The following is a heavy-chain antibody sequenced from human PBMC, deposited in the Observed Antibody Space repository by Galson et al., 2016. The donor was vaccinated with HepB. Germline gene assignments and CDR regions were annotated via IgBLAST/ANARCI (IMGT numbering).Heavy chain of an antibody. J-gene: IGHJ5*02. CDR1: GGTFSTYT. CDR2: IIPGFGTT. CDR3: ARAIWFGEASVLDP. D-gene: IGHD3-10*01. V-gene: IGHV1-69*06. Sequence: SVKVSCKASGGTFSTYTFSWVRQAPGQGLEWMGGIIPGFGTTDYAQHLQGRLTITADKSTTTVYMELSSLRSEDTAVYYCARAIWFGEASVLDPWGQGTLVTVSS.